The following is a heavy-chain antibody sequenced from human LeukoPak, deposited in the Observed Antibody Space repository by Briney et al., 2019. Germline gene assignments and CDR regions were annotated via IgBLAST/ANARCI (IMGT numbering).Heavy chain of an antibody. CDR2: MSHTGIT. CDR3: AREGRDMSPVTSFDY. Sequence: PSETLSLTCAVSGCSISSGYYWGCIRQPPGKGLEGIASMSHTGITYYNPSLKSRVTISLDTSKNQFSLKMTSVTAADTAVYYCAREGRDMSPVTSFDYWGQGTLVIVSS. V-gene: IGHV4-38-2*02. J-gene: IGHJ4*02. D-gene: IGHD4-17*01. CDR1: GCSISSGYY.